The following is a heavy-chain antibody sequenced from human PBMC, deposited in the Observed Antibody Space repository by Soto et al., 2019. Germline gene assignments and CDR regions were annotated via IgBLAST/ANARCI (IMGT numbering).Heavy chain of an antibody. V-gene: IGHV4-59*08. D-gene: IGHD5-12*01. CDR1: GGSISRYY. J-gene: IGHJ4*02. Sequence: ASETLSLTCTVSGGSISRYYWSWIRQPPGKGLEWIGYIYYSGSTNYNPSLKSRVTISVDTSKNQFSLKLSSVTAADTAVYYCASGYDFLDYWGQGTLVTVSS. CDR2: IYYSGST. CDR3: ASGYDFLDY.